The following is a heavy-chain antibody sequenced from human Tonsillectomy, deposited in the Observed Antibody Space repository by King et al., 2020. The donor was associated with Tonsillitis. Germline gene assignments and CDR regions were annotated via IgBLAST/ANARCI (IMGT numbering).Heavy chain of an antibody. CDR3: AKDWEGGFDY. Sequence: QLVQSGGGVVQPGRSLRLSCAASGFTFSTYGMHGVRQAPGKGLEGVAVIWDDGSNKFYADSVQGRFTISRDNSQNMVFLQMISLTAEDTALYYCAKDWEGGFDYWGQGTLVTVSS. D-gene: IGHD1-26*01. CDR1: GFTFSTYG. CDR2: IWDDGSNK. J-gene: IGHJ4*02. V-gene: IGHV3-33*06.